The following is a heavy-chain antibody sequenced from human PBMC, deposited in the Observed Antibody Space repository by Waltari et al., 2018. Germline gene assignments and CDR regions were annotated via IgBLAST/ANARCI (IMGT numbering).Heavy chain of an antibody. CDR1: GGSFSGYY. CDR3: ARVLGCSSTSCYSNWFDP. Sequence: QVQLQQWGAGLLKPSETLSLTCAVYGGSFSGYYWSWIRQPPGKGLEWIGEINQSGSTNYNPSLKSRVTISVDTSKNQFSLKLSSVTAADTAVYYCARVLGCSSTSCYSNWFDPWGQVTLVTVSS. J-gene: IGHJ5*02. CDR2: INQSGST. D-gene: IGHD2-2*01. V-gene: IGHV4-34*01.